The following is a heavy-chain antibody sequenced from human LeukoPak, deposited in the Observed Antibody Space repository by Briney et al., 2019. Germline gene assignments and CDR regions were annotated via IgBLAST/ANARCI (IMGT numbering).Heavy chain of an antibody. Sequence: ASVKVSCKASGYTFTGYYMHWVRQAPGQGLEWMGWINPKRGGTKYAQKFQGRVTMTRDTSISTAYMELSSLRSDDTAVYYCARDIGDSSGDYWYFDLWGRGTLVTVSS. CDR3: ARDIGDSSGDYWYFDL. V-gene: IGHV1-2*02. CDR2: INPKRGGT. CDR1: GYTFTGYY. J-gene: IGHJ2*01. D-gene: IGHD3-22*01.